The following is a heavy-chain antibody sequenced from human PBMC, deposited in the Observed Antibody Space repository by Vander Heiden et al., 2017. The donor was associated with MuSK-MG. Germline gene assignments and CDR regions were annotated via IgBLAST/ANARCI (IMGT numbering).Heavy chain of an antibody. V-gene: IGHV4-38-2*01. J-gene: IGHJ5*02. D-gene: IGHD6-25*01. CDR3: ARQRKSMYNWFDP. CDR2: IYHSGST. CDR1: GYSISSGYY. Sequence: QVQLQESGPGLVKPSETLSLTCAVSGYSISSGYYWGWIRQPPGKGLEWIGSIYHSGSTYYNPSLKSRVTISVDTSKNQFSLKLSSVTAADTAVYYCARQRKSMYNWFDPWGQGTLVTVSS.